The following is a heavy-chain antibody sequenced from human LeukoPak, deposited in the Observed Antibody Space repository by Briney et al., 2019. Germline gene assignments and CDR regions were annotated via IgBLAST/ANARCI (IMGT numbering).Heavy chain of an antibody. CDR2: IYDSGST. Sequence: SETLSLTCTVSGGSIRSSYYYWGWIRQPPGKGLEWIGSIYDSGSTYYNPSLKSRVTISVDTSKNQFSLKLSSVTAADTAVYYCARAAAIRYFDLINWFDPWGQGTLVTVFS. CDR1: GGSIRSSYYY. D-gene: IGHD3-9*01. CDR3: ARAAAIRYFDLINWFDP. J-gene: IGHJ5*02. V-gene: IGHV4-39*07.